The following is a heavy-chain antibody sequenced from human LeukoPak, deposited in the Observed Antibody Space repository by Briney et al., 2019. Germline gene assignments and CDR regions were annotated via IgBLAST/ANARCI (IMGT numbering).Heavy chain of an antibody. CDR1: GGTFSSYA. CDR3: ARSNKGLLWFGELRSRNFDY. V-gene: IGHV1-69*13. CDR2: IIPIFGTA. Sequence: GASVKVSCKASGGTFSSYAISWVRQAPGQGLEWMGGIIPIFGTANYAQKFQGRVTITADESTSTAYMELSSLRSEDTAVYYCARSNKGLLWFGELRSRNFDYWGQGTLVTVSS. D-gene: IGHD3-10*01. J-gene: IGHJ4*02.